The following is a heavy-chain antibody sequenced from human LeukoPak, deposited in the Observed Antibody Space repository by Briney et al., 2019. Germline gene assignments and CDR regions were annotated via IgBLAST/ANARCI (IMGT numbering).Heavy chain of an antibody. J-gene: IGHJ4*02. CDR3: ARDPGYSSSWYRGYFDY. D-gene: IGHD6-13*01. Sequence: GGSLRLSCAASGFTFSSYWMSWVRQAPGKGLEWVANIKQDGSEKYYVDSVKGRFTISRDNAKNSLYLQMNSLRAEDTAGYYCARDPGYSSSWYRGYFDYWGQGTLVTVSS. CDR1: GFTFSSYW. CDR2: IKQDGSEK. V-gene: IGHV3-7*01.